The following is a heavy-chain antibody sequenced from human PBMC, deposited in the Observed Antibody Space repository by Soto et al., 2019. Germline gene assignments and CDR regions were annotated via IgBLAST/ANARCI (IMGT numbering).Heavy chain of an antibody. V-gene: IGHV4-59*01. CDR2: IYYSGST. CDR1: GGSTSSYY. D-gene: IGHD6-13*01. J-gene: IGHJ4*02. Sequence: PSETLSLTCTVSGGSTSSYYWSWIRQPPGKGLEWIGYIYYSGSTNYNPSLKSRVTISVDASKNQFSLKLSSVTAADTAVYYCARSPRYSSSWYDYWGQGTLVTVSS. CDR3: ARSPRYSSSWYDY.